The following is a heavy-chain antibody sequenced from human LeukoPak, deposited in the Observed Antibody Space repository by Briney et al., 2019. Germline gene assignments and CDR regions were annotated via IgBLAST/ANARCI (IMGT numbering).Heavy chain of an antibody. CDR1: GFTFSSNG. V-gene: IGHV3-30*02. J-gene: IGHJ3*02. Sequence: GGSLRLSCAASGFTFSSNGMHWVRQAPGKGLEWVALIRYDGSKTYYADSVKGRFTISRDNSKNTLSLQMNSLRAEDTAVYYCAFSRVDVLRFLEWSHDAFDIWGQGTMVTVSS. CDR3: AFSRVDVLRFLEWSHDAFDI. CDR2: IRYDGSKT. D-gene: IGHD3-3*01.